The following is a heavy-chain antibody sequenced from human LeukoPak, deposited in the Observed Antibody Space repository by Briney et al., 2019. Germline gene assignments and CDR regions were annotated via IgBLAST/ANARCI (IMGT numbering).Heavy chain of an antibody. J-gene: IGHJ3*02. V-gene: IGHV6-1*01. CDR1: GDSVSSSTAT. CDR3: ARMYSSGQAFDI. D-gene: IGHD6-19*01. Sequence: SQTLSLTCAISGDSVSSSTATWNWIRQSPSRGLEWLGRTYFRSKWYNDYAVSVKSRITINPDTSKNQLSLQLNSVTPEDTAVYYCARMYSSGQAFDIWGQGTIVSVSS. CDR2: TYFRSKWYN.